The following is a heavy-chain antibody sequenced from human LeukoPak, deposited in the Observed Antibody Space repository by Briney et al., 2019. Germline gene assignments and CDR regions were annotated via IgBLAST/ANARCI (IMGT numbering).Heavy chain of an antibody. J-gene: IGHJ4*02. CDR3: ARLMYQELLSGFDY. V-gene: IGHV4-61*02. CDR2: IYTSGST. CDR1: GGSISSGSYY. D-gene: IGHD1-26*01. Sequence: SETLSLTCTVSGGSISSGSYYWSWIRQPAGKGLEWIGRIYTSGSTNYNPSLKSRVTISVDTSKNQFSLKLSSVTAADTAVYYCARLMYQELLSGFDYWGQGTLVTVSS.